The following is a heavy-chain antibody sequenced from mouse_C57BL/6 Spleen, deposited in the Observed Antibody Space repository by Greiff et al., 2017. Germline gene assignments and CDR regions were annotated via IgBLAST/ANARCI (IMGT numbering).Heavy chain of an antibody. V-gene: IGHV1-55*01. CDR1: GYTFTSYW. CDR3: AIYGSLDY. Sequence: QVQLQQPGAELVKPGASVKMSCKASGYTFTSYWITWVKQRPGQGLEWIGDIYPGSGSTNYNEKFKSKATLTVGTSSSTAYMQLSSLTSEDSAVYYCAIYGSLDYWGQGTTLTVSS. CDR2: IYPGSGST. D-gene: IGHD1-1*01. J-gene: IGHJ2*01.